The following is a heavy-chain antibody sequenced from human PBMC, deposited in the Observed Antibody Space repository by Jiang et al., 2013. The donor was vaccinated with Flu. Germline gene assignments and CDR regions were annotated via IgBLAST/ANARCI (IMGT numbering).Heavy chain of an antibody. CDR2: IYYSGST. V-gene: IGHV4-59*01. D-gene: IGHD6-19*01. CDR3: ARDRYSSGWYHHFDY. Sequence: PGLVKPSETLSLTCTVSGGSISSYYWSWIRQAPGKGLEWIGYIYYSGSTNYSPSLKSRVTISVDTSKNQFSLKLSSVTAADTAVYYCARDRYSSGWYHHFDYWGQGTLVTVSS. CDR1: GGSISSYY. J-gene: IGHJ4*02.